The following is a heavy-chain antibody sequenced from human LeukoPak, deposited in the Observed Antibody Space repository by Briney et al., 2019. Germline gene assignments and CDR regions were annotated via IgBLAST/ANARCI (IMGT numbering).Heavy chain of an antibody. J-gene: IGHJ4*02. CDR2: IYYSGST. D-gene: IGHD1-1*01. CDR1: GGSISPYY. V-gene: IGHV4-59*01. CDR3: ARWANWNHDY. Sequence: SETLSLTCTVSGGSISPYYWSWIRQPPGKGLVWIGYIYYSGSTNYNPSLKSRVTISVDTSKNQFSLKLNSVTAADTAVYYCARWANWNHDYWGQGTLVTVSS.